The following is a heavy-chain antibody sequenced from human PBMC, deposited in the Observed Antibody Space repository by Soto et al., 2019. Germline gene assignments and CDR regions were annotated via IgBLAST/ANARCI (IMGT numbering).Heavy chain of an antibody. CDR1: GFPFNNYG. J-gene: IGHJ4*02. CDR2: VSKSDYT. D-gene: IGHD2-2*01. V-gene: IGHV3-21*04. CDR3: AREDSIIIPAVSDF. Sequence: GGSLRLSCVVYGFPFNNYGINWVRQAPGKGLEWVSTVSKSDYTYYSDLVKGRFTISRDNAKNTVSLQMNTLRAEDTAVYFCAREDSIIIPAVSDFWGQGTLVTVSS.